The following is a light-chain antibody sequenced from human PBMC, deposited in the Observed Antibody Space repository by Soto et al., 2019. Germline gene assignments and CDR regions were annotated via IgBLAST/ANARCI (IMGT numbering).Light chain of an antibody. CDR1: QSILFNSNNKNY. CDR2: WAS. J-gene: IGKJ4*01. CDR3: QQYWSPPLT. Sequence: DIVMTQSPDALDVSLGERATINCKSSQSILFNSNNKNYLAWYQQKPGQPPKLLIYWASTRESGVPDRFRGSGSGTDFTLTISSLQAEDVAVYYCQQYWSPPLTFGGGTKVEIK. V-gene: IGKV4-1*01.